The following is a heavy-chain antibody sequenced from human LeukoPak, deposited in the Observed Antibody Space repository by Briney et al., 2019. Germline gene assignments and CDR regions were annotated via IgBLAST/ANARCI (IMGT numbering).Heavy chain of an antibody. CDR3: VKDQPDPQIDWLFGYFEY. CDR2: MSHGGGII. V-gene: IGHV3-30*18. J-gene: IGHJ4*02. D-gene: IGHD3-9*01. Sequence: PGRSLRLSCAASGFTFSQSAMHWVRQAPGKGLEWVAVMSHGGGIIYYADSVKGRFTISRDNSKNTLYLQTHSLRAEDTAVYYCVKDQPDPQIDWLFGYFEYWGPGALVTVSS. CDR1: GFTFSQSA.